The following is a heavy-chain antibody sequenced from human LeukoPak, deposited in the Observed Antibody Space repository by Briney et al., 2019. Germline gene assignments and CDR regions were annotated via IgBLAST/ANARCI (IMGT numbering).Heavy chain of an antibody. CDR1: CVSISRYY. V-gene: IGHV4-59*01. Sequence: PSETVSLTCTVSCVSISRYYWSLIRQPPGKGPGWIGYIYHSGSTNYNPSLQSRVSISVVTSKNQFSLKLSSAATAAASAEYCARVYRPPHRVAFVIWGQGTMVTVSS. CDR3: ARVYRPPHRVAFVI. D-gene: IGHD1-14*01. CDR2: IYHSGST. J-gene: IGHJ3*02.